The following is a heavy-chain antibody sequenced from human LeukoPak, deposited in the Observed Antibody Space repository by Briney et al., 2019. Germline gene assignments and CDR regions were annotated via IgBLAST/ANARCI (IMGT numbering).Heavy chain of an antibody. V-gene: IGHV4-30-2*01. CDR3: ARTSIAARRANAFDI. D-gene: IGHD6-6*01. J-gene: IGHJ3*02. CDR1: GGSISSGGYS. CDR2: IYHSGST. Sequence: PSETLSLTYTVSGGSISSGGYSWSWLRQPPGKGLEWIGYIYHSGSTYYNPSLKSRVTISVDRSKNQFSLKLSSVTAADTAVYYCARTSIAARRANAFDIWGQGTMVTVSS.